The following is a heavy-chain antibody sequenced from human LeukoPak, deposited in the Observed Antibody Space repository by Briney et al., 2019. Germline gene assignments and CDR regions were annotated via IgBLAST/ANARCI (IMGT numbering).Heavy chain of an antibody. Sequence: KSGESLKISCAASGFTFSSYSMNWVRQAPGKGLEWVSSISSSSSYIYYADSVKGRFTISRDNPKNSLYLQMNSLRAEDTAVYYCARDHRRDGYKNYWGQGTLVTVSS. D-gene: IGHD5-24*01. V-gene: IGHV3-21*01. CDR2: ISSSSSYI. CDR1: GFTFSSYS. J-gene: IGHJ4*02. CDR3: ARDHRRDGYKNY.